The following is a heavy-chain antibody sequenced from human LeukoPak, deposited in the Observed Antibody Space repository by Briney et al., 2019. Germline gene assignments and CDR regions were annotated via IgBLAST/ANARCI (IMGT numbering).Heavy chain of an antibody. D-gene: IGHD1-26*01. CDR1: GFTFSSYA. V-gene: IGHV3-23*01. Sequence: QTEGSLRLSCAASGFTFSSYAMSWVRQAPGKGLEWVSAISGSGGSTYYADSVKGRFTISRDNAENSLHLEMNSLTVDDTAVYYCARDRGSSGGFPLWGQGTLVTVSS. CDR3: ARDRGSSGGFPL. J-gene: IGHJ3*01. CDR2: ISGSGGST.